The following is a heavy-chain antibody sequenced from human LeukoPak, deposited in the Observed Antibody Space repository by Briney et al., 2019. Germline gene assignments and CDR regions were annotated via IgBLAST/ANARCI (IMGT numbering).Heavy chain of an antibody. J-gene: IGHJ4*02. CDR3: AREGYYDFWSGYLYYFDY. D-gene: IGHD3-3*01. CDR2: IKPDGSEK. Sequence: PGGSLRLSCAASGFSFSDYWMNWDRQAPGKGLEWVAKIKPDGSEKYYVDSVKGRFTISRDNAKNSLFLQMNNLRAEDTAVYYCAREGYYDFWSGYLYYFDYWGQGTLVTVSS. CDR1: GFSFSDYW. V-gene: IGHV3-7*01.